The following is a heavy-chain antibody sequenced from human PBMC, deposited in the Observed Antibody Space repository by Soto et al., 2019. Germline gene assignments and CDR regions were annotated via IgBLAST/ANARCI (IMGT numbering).Heavy chain of an antibody. CDR1: GGSFSGYY. V-gene: IGHV4-34*01. D-gene: IGHD1-26*01. J-gene: IGHJ6*02. CDR2: INHSGST. CDR3: ARVSLVGVRRSYYYYYYGMDV. Sequence: SETLSLTCAVYGGSFSGYYWSWIRQPPGKGLEWIGEINHSGSTNYNPSLKSRVTISVDTSKNQFSLKLSSVTAADTAVYYCARVSLVGVRRSYYYYYYGMDVWCQGTTVTVSS.